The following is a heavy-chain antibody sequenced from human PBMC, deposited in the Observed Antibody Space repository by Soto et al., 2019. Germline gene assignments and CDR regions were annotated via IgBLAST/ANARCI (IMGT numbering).Heavy chain of an antibody. CDR1: GYTFTSYA. D-gene: IGHD2-15*01. Sequence: QVQLVQSGAEVKKPGASVKVSCKASGYTFTSYAMHWVRQAPGQRLEWMGWINAGKGNTKNSQKFQGRVTITRDTPASTAYMELSTLRSEDTAVYYCASSAGGYYYYMDVWGKGTTVTVSS. CDR2: INAGKGNT. J-gene: IGHJ6*03. V-gene: IGHV1-3*01. CDR3: ASSAGGYYYYMDV.